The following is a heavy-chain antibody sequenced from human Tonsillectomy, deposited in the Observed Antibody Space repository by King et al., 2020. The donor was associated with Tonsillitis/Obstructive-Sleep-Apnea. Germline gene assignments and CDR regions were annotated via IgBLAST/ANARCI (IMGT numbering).Heavy chain of an antibody. CDR3: AKDRDLYCSGGSCYSSPFDY. Sequence: VQLVESGGGLVQPGGSLRLSCAASGFTFSSYAMSWVRQAPGKGLEWVSAISASGGSTYYADSVKGRFTISRDNSKNTLYLQMSSLRAEDTAVYYCAKDRDLYCSGGSCYSSPFDYWGQGTLVTVSS. J-gene: IGHJ4*02. D-gene: IGHD2-15*01. CDR2: ISASGGST. CDR1: GFTFSSYA. V-gene: IGHV3-23*04.